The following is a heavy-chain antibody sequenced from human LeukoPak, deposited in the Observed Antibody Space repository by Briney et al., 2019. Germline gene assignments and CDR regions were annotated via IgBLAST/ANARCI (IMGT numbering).Heavy chain of an antibody. Sequence: GESLKISCKASGYSFTSYWIGWVRQMPGEGLEWMGIIYPGDSDTRYSPSFQGQVTISADKSINTPYLQWNSLKASDTAMYYCARFVGACSGGSCYSDYWGQRTLVTVSS. J-gene: IGHJ4*02. CDR3: ARFVGACSGGSCYSDY. D-gene: IGHD2-15*01. CDR2: IYPGDSDT. CDR1: GYSFTSYW. V-gene: IGHV5-51*01.